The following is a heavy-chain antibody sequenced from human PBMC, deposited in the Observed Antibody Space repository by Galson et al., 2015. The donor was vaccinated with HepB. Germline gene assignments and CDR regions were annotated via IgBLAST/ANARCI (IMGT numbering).Heavy chain of an antibody. CDR1: GLTFSSYA. Sequence: SLRLSCAASGLTFSSYAMSWVRQAPGKGLEWVSAISGSGGSTYYADSVKGRFTISRDNSKNTLYLQMNSLRAEDTAVYYCAKGATYYYDSSGYFFDYWGQGTLVTVSS. CDR3: AKGATYYYDSSGYFFDY. D-gene: IGHD3-22*01. J-gene: IGHJ4*02. CDR2: ISGSGGST. V-gene: IGHV3-23*01.